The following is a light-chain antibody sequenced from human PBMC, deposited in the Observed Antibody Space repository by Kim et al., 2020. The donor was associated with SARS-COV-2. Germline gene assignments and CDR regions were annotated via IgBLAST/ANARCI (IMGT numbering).Light chain of an antibody. Sequence: SASVGDRVTITCRASQGISNYLAWYQQKSGKVPKLLIYAASTLQSGVPSRFSGSGSGTDFALTISSLQPEDVATYYCQKYNSVPYTFGQGTKLEI. CDR1: QGISNY. CDR2: AAS. CDR3: QKYNSVPYT. J-gene: IGKJ2*01. V-gene: IGKV1-27*01.